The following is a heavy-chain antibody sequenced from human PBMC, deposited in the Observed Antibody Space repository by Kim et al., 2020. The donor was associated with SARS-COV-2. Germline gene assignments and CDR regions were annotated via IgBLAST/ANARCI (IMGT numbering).Heavy chain of an antibody. V-gene: IGHV3-15*01. CDR2: IKSRTDGGTK. Sequence: GGSLRLSCAASGFTFNNAWMSWVRQAPGKGLEWIGRIKSRTDGGTKDYAAFVKVRFIISRDDSKATLYLQMSSLKAEDTAIYYCTTVGLVLRAGCDYWGQRTLVTVSS. J-gene: IGHJ4*02. CDR3: TTVGLVLRAGCDY. CDR1: GFTFNNAW. D-gene: IGHD4-17*01.